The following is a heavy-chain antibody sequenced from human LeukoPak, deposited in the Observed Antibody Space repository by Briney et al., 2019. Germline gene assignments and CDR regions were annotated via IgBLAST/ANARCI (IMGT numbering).Heavy chain of an antibody. CDR3: ARFYYDFEFDF. J-gene: IGHJ4*02. D-gene: IGHD3-3*01. V-gene: IGHV4-38-2*02. CDR2: IYHSGNT. CDR1: GYSISSGYC. Sequence: PSETLSLTCTVSGYSISSGYCWGWIRQPPGKGLEWIGNIYHSGNTYYNPSLKSRVTISVDTSKNHFSLKLSSVTAADTAIYYCARFYYDFEFDFWGQGTLVTVSS.